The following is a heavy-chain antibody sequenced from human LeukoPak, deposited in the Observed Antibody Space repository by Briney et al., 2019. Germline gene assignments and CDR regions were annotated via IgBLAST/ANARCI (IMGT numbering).Heavy chain of an antibody. J-gene: IGHJ4*02. V-gene: IGHV4-31*03. Sequence: PSETLSLTCTVSGGSISSGGYYWSWIRQHPGKGLEWIGYIYYSGSTYYNPSLKSRVTISVDTSKNQFSLKLSSVTAADTAVYYCARETGPTPITMVRGVVDYWSQGTLVTVSS. D-gene: IGHD3-10*01. CDR3: ARETGPTPITMVRGVVDY. CDR2: IYYSGST. CDR1: GGSISSGGYY.